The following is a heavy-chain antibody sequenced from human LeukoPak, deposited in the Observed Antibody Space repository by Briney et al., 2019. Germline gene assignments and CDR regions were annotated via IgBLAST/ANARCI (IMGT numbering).Heavy chain of an antibody. CDR1: GGSITSSSYY. V-gene: IGHV4-30-2*01. CDR2: IYHSGST. J-gene: IGHJ4*02. Sequence: SETLSLTCSVSGGSITSSSYYWAWIRQPPGKGLEWIGYIYHSGSTYYNPSLKSRVTISVDRSKNQFSLKLSSVTAADTAVYYCARVRQGILDYWGQGTLVTVSS. CDR3: ARVRQGILDY.